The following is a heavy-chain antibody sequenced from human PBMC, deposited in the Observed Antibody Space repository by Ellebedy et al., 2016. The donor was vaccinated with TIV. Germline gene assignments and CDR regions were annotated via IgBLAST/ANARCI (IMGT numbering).Heavy chain of an antibody. V-gene: IGHV3-7*03. CDR2: TKEDGSVQ. CDR1: GFSFNSYW. J-gene: IGHJ4*02. Sequence: GGSLRLSCAASGFSFNSYWMHWVRQAPGKGLEWVANTKEDGSVQYYLGSVKGRFTISRDNTKNSLYLQMTSLRAEDTAIYYCVRGIAMADSHWGQGTQVTVSS. D-gene: IGHD5-24*01. CDR3: VRGIAMADSH.